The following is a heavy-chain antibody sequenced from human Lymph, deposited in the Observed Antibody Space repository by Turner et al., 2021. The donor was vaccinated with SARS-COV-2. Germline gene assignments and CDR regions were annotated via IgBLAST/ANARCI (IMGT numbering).Heavy chain of an antibody. CDR2: ISYDGSNK. J-gene: IGHJ5*01. CDR1: GFTFSSYV. D-gene: IGHD2-2*01. CDR3: ARGVPEFDS. Sequence: QVQLVESGGGVVKHGRALRLSCAASGFTFSSYVMHWVRQALGKGLEWVAVISYDGSNKYYADSVKGRFTISRDYSKNTLYLQMNSLRAEDTAIYYCARGVPEFDSWGQGTLVTVSS. V-gene: IGHV3-30*04.